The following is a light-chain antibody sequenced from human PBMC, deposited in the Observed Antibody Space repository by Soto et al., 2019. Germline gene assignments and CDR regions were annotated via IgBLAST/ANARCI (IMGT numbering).Light chain of an antibody. CDR2: DVS. Sequence: QSALTQPASVSGSPGQSITISCTGTSSDVGGYDYVSWYQQHPGKAPKLIIYDVSNRPSGLSNRFSGSKSGNTASLTISGLQTEDEADYFCSSYRSSGTSYVFGTGTKVTVL. CDR1: SSDVGGYDY. CDR3: SSYRSSGTSYV. J-gene: IGLJ1*01. V-gene: IGLV2-14*01.